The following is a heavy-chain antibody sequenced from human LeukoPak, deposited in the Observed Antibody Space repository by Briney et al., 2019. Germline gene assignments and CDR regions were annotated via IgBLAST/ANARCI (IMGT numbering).Heavy chain of an antibody. CDR2: IWYDGSNK. CDR1: GFTFSDYG. J-gene: IGHJ4*02. D-gene: IGHD1-1*01. Sequence: GRSLRLSCAASGFTFSDYGMHWVRQAPGKGLEWVAVIWYDGSNKYYADSVKGRFTISRDNSKNTLYLQMNSLRAEDTAVYYCAKALNGLFDYWGQGTLVTVSS. V-gene: IGHV3-33*06. CDR3: AKALNGLFDY.